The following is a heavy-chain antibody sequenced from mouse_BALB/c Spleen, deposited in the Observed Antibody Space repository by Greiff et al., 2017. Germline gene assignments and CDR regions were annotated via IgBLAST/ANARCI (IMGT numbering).Heavy chain of an antibody. V-gene: IGHV5-6-2*01. D-gene: IGHD2-1*01. CDR1: GFTFSSYY. CDR3: ARHWDGNQAWFAY. Sequence: EVHLVESGGGLVKLGGSLKLSCAASGFTFSSYYMSWVRQTPEKRLELVAAINSNGGSTYYPDTVKGRFTISRDNAKNTLYLQMSSLKSEDTALYYCARHWDGNQAWFAYWGQGTLVTVSA. CDR2: INSNGGST. J-gene: IGHJ3*01.